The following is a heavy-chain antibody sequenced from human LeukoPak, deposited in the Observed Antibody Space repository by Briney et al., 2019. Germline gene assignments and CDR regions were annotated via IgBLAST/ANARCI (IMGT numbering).Heavy chain of an antibody. J-gene: IGHJ4*02. CDR1: GFTFDDYA. CDR3: AKDMGYSSSSSFDY. V-gene: IGHV3-9*01. Sequence: GGSLRLSCAASGFTFDDYAMHWVRQAPGKGLEWVSGISWNSGSIGYAVSVKGRFTISRDNAKNSLYLQMNSLRAEDTALYYCAKDMGYSSSSSFDYWGQGTLVTVSS. CDR2: ISWNSGSI. D-gene: IGHD6-13*01.